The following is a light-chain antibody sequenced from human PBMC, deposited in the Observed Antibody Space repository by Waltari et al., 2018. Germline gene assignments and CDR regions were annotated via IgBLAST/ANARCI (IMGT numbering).Light chain of an antibody. V-gene: IGLV8-61*01. CDR3: SLYMGSGIWV. J-gene: IGLJ3*02. CDR2: KGN. Sequence: QTVVTQEPSLSVSPGGTVTLTCTLSSGSLSTTSYATWYQQTPGQAPPTLVYKGNSRSSGVPDRFSGSILGSKAALTITGAQADDECDYYCSLYMGSGIWVFGGGTKLTVL. CDR1: SGSLSTTSY.